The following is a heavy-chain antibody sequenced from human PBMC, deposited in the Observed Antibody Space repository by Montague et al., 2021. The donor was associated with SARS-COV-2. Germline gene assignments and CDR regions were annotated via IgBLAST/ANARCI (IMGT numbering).Heavy chain of an antibody. CDR3: AHRPGYNFGNPYFDY. CDR1: GFSLSTSGVG. CDR2: IYWDDDK. J-gene: IGHJ4*02. V-gene: IGHV2-5*02. D-gene: IGHD5-18*01. Sequence: PALVKPTQTLTLTCTFSGFSLSTSGVGVGWIRQPPGKALEWLALIYWDDDKRYSPSRKSRLTITKDTSKNQVVLTMTNVDPVDTATYSCAHRPGYNFGNPYFDYWGQGTLVTVSS.